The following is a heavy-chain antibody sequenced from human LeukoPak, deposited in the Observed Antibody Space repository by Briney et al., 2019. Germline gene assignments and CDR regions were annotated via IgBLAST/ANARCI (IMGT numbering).Heavy chain of an antibody. Sequence: GGSLRLSCAASGFTFSSYEMNWVRQAPGKGLEWVSYISSSGSTIYYADSVKGRFTISRDNAKNSLYLQMSSLRAEDTAVYYCARDSSSWYYWGQGTLVTVSS. CDR1: GFTFSSYE. J-gene: IGHJ4*02. CDR3: ARDSSSWYY. V-gene: IGHV3-48*03. D-gene: IGHD6-13*01. CDR2: ISSSGSTI.